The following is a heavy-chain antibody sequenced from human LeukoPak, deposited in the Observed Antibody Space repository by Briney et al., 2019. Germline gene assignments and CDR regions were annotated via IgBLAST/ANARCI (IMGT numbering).Heavy chain of an antibody. CDR2: IIPGGTST. CDR1: GFTFSTSA. J-gene: IGHJ4*02. V-gene: IGHV3-23*01. D-gene: IGHD1-14*01. CDR3: VRYINLGH. Sequence: PGGSLRLSCAASGFTFSTSAMTWVRQAPGKGLEWVSAIIPGGTSTSYADSVKGRFTISRDDSRNTLFLQMNSLRAEDMAIYYCVRYINLGHWGRGTQVTVSS.